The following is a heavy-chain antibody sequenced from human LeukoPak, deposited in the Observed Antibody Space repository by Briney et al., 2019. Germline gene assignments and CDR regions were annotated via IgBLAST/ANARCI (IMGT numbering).Heavy chain of an antibody. V-gene: IGHV3-21*01. CDR2: ISSSSSYI. CDR1: GFTFSSYS. J-gene: IGHJ4*02. CDR3: ARGLGGATTFDY. D-gene: IGHD1-26*01. Sequence: GGSLRLSCAASGFTFSSYSMNWVRQAPGKGLEWVSSISSSSSYIYYADSVKGRFTISRDNAKNSLYLQMNSLRAEDTAVYYCARGLGGATTFDYWGQGTLVTVSS.